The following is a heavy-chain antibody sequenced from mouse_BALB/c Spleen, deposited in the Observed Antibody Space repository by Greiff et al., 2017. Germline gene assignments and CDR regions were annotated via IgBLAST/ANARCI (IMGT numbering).Heavy chain of an antibody. D-gene: IGHD2-4*01. CDR3: AREGADYDVPMDD. CDR2: INPYNDGT. Sequence: VQLQQSGPELVKPGASVKMSCKASGYTFTSYVMHWVKQKPGQGLEWIGYINPYNDGTKYNEKFKGKATLTSDKSSSTAYMELSSLTSEDSAVYYCAREGADYDVPMDDWGQGTSVTVSS. J-gene: IGHJ4*01. V-gene: IGHV1-14*01. CDR1: GYTFTSYV.